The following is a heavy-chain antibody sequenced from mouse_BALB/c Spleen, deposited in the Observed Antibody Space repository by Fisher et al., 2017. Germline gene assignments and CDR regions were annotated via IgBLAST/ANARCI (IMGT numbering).Heavy chain of an antibody. V-gene: IGHV5-6*01. J-gene: IGHJ4*01. Sequence: RFTISRDNARNTLYLQMSSLKSEDTAMYYCARQNTRDYAMDYWGQGTSVTVSS. CDR3: ARQNTRDYAMDY. D-gene: IGHD2-12*01.